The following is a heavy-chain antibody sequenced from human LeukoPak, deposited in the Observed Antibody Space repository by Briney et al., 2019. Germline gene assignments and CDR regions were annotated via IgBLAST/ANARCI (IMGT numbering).Heavy chain of an antibody. CDR3: ARASPLGYCSSTSCYTVDY. J-gene: IGHJ4*02. D-gene: IGHD2-2*02. V-gene: IGHV3-21*01. CDR1: GFTFSSYS. CDR2: ISSSSSYI. Sequence: GGSLRLSCAASGFTFSSYSMNWVRQAPGKGLEWVSSISSSSSYIYYADSVKGRFTISRDNAKNSLYLQMNSLGAEDTAVYYCARASPLGYCSSTSCYTVDYWGQGTLVTVSS.